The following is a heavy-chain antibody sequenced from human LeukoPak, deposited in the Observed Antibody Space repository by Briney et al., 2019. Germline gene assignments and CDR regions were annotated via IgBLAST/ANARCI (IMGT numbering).Heavy chain of an antibody. Sequence: SETLSLTCAVYGGSFSGYYWSWIRQPPGKGLEWIGEVNHSGSTNYNPSLKSRVTISVDTSKNQFSLKLSSVTAADTAVYYCAREDYSNYGGFDYWGQGTLVTVSS. V-gene: IGHV4-34*01. J-gene: IGHJ4*02. CDR1: GGSFSGYY. CDR3: AREDYSNYGGFDY. D-gene: IGHD4-11*01. CDR2: VNHSGST.